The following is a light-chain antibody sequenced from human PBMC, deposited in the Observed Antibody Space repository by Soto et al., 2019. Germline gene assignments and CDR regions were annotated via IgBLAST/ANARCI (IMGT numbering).Light chain of an antibody. CDR1: EDITNY. Sequence: IQLTQSPSSLSASVGDRVTVTCRASEDITNYLAWYQQKVGKAPKLLIYDASTLHSGVPSRFSGSGSGTDFTLTIRGLQPEDFETYYCQQLTRYPSTFGGGTKVDIK. V-gene: IGKV1-9*01. CDR2: DAS. CDR3: QQLTRYPST. J-gene: IGKJ4*01.